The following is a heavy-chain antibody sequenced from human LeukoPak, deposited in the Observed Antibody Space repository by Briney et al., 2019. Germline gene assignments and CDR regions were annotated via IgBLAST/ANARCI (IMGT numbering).Heavy chain of an antibody. CDR1: GYTFTRYY. J-gene: IGHJ6*03. CDR3: ARSYGDYGNHYYYMDV. Sequence: ASVKVSCKASGYTFTRYYMHWVRQAPGQGLEWMGRINPNSGGTNYAQKFQGRVTMTRDTSISTAYMELSRLRSDDTAVYYCARSYGDYGNHYYYMDVWGKGTTVTVSS. D-gene: IGHD4-17*01. V-gene: IGHV1-2*06. CDR2: INPNSGGT.